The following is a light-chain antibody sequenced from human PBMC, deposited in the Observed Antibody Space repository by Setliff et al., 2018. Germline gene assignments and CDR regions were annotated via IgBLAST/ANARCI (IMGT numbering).Light chain of an antibody. J-gene: IGLJ1*01. CDR2: DNN. V-gene: IGLV1-51*01. Sequence: QSVLTQPPSVSAAPGQKVTISCSGSSSNIGNNYVSWYQQLPGTAPKLLIYDNNKRPSGIPDRFSGSKSGTSATLGITGLQTGDEADYYCGTWDSSLSVDVFGTGTKGTVL. CDR1: SSNIGNNY. CDR3: GTWDSSLSVDV.